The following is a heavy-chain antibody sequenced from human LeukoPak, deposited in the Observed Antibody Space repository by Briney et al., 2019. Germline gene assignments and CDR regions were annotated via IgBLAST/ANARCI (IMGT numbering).Heavy chain of an antibody. J-gene: IGHJ4*02. CDR1: GFIFSSHW. Sequence: PGGSLRLSCAASGFIFSSHWMSWVRQAPGKGLGWVANINQEGIEKYYVDSVKGRFTISRDNAKNSLYLQMNSLRDEETAVYYCARDHFEPGVILDYWGQGNLVTVSS. CDR3: ARDHFEPGVILDY. CDR2: INQEGIEK. V-gene: IGHV3-7*05. D-gene: IGHD3-9*01.